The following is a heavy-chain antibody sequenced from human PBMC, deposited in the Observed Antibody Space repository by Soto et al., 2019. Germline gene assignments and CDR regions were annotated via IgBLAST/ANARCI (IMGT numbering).Heavy chain of an antibody. CDR1: GGSFSGYY. D-gene: IGHD2-15*01. Sequence: SETLSLTCAVYGGSFSGYYWSWIRQPPGKGLEWIGEINHSGSTNYNPSLKSRVTISVDTSKNQFSLKLSSVTAADTAVYYCARGGGGYCSGGSCYYYYGMDVWGQGTTVTVSS. V-gene: IGHV4-34*01. CDR2: INHSGST. J-gene: IGHJ6*02. CDR3: ARGGGGYCSGGSCYYYYGMDV.